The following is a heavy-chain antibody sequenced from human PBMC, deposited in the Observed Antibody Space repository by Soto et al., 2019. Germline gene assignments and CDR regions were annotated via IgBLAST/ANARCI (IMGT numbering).Heavy chain of an antibody. J-gene: IGHJ3*02. CDR3: AKEAGGFDAFDI. V-gene: IGHV3-9*01. Sequence: EVQLVESGGGLVQLGRSLRLSCAASGFTFDDYAMHWVRQAPGKGLEWVSGISWNSGSIGYADSVKGRFTISRDNAKNSLYLQMNSLRAEDTALYYCAKEAGGFDAFDIWGQGTMVTVSS. CDR1: GFTFDDYA. CDR2: ISWNSGSI.